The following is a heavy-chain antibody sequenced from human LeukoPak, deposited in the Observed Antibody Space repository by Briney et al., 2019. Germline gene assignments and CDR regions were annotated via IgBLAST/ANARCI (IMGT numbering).Heavy chain of an antibody. D-gene: IGHD5-12*01. CDR1: GGSISSGSYY. Sequence: PSETLSLTCTVSGGSISSGSYYWSWIRQPAGKGLEWIGRIYTSGSTNYNPSLKSRVTISVGTSKNQFSLKLSSVTAADTAVYYCARDIGASENWGQGTLVTASS. V-gene: IGHV4-61*02. CDR2: IYTSGST. J-gene: IGHJ4*02. CDR3: ARDIGASEN.